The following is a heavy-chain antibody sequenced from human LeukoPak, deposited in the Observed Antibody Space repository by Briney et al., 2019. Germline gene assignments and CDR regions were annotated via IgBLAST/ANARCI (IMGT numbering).Heavy chain of an antibody. J-gene: IGHJ5*02. D-gene: IGHD2-15*01. CDR1: GGSISSSSYY. CDR3: ARDASPEHCSGGRCYPYNWFYP. CDR2: IYYSGST. Sequence: PSETLSLTCTVSGGSISSSSYYWGWIRQPPGKGLEWIGSIYYSGSTYYNPSLKSRVTISVDTSKNQLSLKLNSVSAADTAVYYCARDASPEHCSGGRCYPYNWFYPWAREPWSPSPQ. V-gene: IGHV4-39*07.